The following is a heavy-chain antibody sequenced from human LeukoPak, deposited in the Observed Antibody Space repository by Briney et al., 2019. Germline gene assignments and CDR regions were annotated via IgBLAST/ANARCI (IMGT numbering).Heavy chain of an antibody. CDR3: ARDNLSYYYDSSGYYVFDC. CDR2: ISSSGSTI. D-gene: IGHD3-22*01. CDR1: GFTFSDYY. Sequence: GGSLRLSCAASGFTFSDYYMSWIRQAPGKGLEWVSYISSSGSTIYYADSVKGRFTISRDNAKNSLYLQMNSLRAEDTAVYYCARDNLSYYYDSSGYYVFDCRGQGTLVTVSS. J-gene: IGHJ4*02. V-gene: IGHV3-11*01.